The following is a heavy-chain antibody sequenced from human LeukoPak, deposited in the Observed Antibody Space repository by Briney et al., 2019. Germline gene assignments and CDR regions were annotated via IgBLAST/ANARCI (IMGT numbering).Heavy chain of an antibody. V-gene: IGHV4-4*07. CDR2: IYTSGST. D-gene: IGHD2-15*01. CDR1: GGSISSYY. Sequence: SGTLSLTCTVSGGSISSYYWSWIRQPAGKGLEWIGRIYTSGSTNYNPSLKSRVTMSVDTSKNQFSLKLSSVTAADTAVYYCARDPLGYCSGGSCYSPKDRYFDLWGRGTLVTVSS. J-gene: IGHJ2*01. CDR3: ARDPLGYCSGGSCYSPKDRYFDL.